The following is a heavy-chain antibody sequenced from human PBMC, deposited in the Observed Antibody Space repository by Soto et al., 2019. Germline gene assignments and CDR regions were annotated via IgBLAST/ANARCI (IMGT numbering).Heavy chain of an antibody. CDR2: IFQSLGA. CDR3: VRDLNGSGDY. D-gene: IGHD3-10*01. Sequence: SETLSLTCTVSGGSTTGDYWSWIRQPPGKGLEWLGYIFQSLGAKYNPSLGSRGTISLDTPKNQLSLSLRSVTAADTAIYFCVRDLNGSGDYWGQGTLVTVSS. V-gene: IGHV4-59*01. CDR1: GGSTTGDY. J-gene: IGHJ4*02.